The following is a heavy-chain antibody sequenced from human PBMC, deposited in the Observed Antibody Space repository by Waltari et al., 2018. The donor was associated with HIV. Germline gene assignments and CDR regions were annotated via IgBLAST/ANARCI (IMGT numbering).Heavy chain of an antibody. V-gene: IGHV3-21*01. CDR1: GFTFSSYS. J-gene: IGHJ4*02. CDR3: ARVAGCGGDCSASDY. D-gene: IGHD2-21*02. Sequence: EVQLVESGGGLVKPGGSLRLSCAASGFTFSSYSMHWVRHAPGKGLEWVSSISSSSSYIYYADSVKGRFTISRDNAKNSLYLQMNSLRAEDTAVYYCARVAGCGGDCSASDYWGQGTLVTVSS. CDR2: ISSSSSYI.